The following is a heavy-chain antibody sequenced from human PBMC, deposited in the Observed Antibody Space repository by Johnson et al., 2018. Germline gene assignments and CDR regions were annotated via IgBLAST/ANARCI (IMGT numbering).Heavy chain of an antibody. CDR2: ISSNGGST. CDR1: GFTFSSYA. CDR3: ASTLGWGDAFDI. J-gene: IGHJ3*02. V-gene: IGHV3-64*01. Sequence: VQLVQSGGGLVQPGGSLRLSCAASGFTFSSYAMHWVRQAPGKGLEYVSAISSNGGSTYYANSVKGRFTISRDNSKNTLYLQMGSLGGEDMAVYYCASTLGWGDAFDIWGQGTMVTVSS. D-gene: IGHD3-16*01.